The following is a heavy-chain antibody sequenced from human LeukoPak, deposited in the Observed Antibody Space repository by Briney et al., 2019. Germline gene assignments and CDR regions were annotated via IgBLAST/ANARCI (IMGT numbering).Heavy chain of an antibody. J-gene: IGHJ4*02. CDR1: GFTFSSYG. CDR2: IWYDGSNK. D-gene: IGHD2-21*02. CDR3: ARLDCGGDCSDPPDY. V-gene: IGHV3-33*01. Sequence: GGSLRLSCAASGFTFSSYGMHWDRQAPGKGLEWVAVIWYDGSNKYYADSVKGRFTISRDNSKNTLYLQMNSLRAEDTAVYYCARLDCGGDCSDPPDYWGQGTLVTVSS.